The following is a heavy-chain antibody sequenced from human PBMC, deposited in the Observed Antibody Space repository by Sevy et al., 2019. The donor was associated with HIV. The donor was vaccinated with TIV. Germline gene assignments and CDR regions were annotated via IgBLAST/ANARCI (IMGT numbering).Heavy chain of an antibody. CDR2: ILPILGTV. D-gene: IGHD6-19*01. Sequence: SVKVSCKASGGTFSSYGISWVRQAPGQGLEWMGGILPILGTVNYAQKFQGRVTITADESTKTAYMELSSLRSEDTAVYYCARGGGNGWYYFDYWGQETLVTVSS. CDR1: GGTFSSYG. J-gene: IGHJ4*02. V-gene: IGHV1-69*13. CDR3: ARGGGNGWYYFDY.